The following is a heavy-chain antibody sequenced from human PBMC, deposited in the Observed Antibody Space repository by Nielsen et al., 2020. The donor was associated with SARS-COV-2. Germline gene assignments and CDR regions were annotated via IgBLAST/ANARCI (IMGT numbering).Heavy chain of an antibody. J-gene: IGHJ2*01. D-gene: IGHD2-15*01. V-gene: IGHV4-34*01. Sequence: GSLRLSCAVYGGSFSGYYWSWIRQPPGKGLEWIGEINHSGSTNYNPSLKSRVTISVDTSKNQFSLKLSSVTAADTAVYYCARGYCSGGSCRYFDLWGRGTLVTVSS. CDR2: INHSGST. CDR3: ARGYCSGGSCRYFDL. CDR1: GGSFSGYY.